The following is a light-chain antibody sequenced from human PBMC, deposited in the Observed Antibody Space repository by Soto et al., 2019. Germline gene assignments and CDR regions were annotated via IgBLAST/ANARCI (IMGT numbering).Light chain of an antibody. CDR1: QSVSSSY. CDR3: QQYGGSPGCT. Sequence: EIVLTQSPGTLSLSPGEGATLSCRASQSVSSSYLAWYQQKPGQAPRLLIYGASSRATGIPDRFSGSGSGTDFTLTISRLEPEDFAVYYCQQYGGSPGCTFGQGTKLEIK. CDR2: GAS. V-gene: IGKV3-20*01. J-gene: IGKJ2*02.